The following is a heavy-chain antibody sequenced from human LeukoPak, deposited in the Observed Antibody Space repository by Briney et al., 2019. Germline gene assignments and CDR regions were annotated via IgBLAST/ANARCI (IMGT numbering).Heavy chain of an antibody. CDR2: INHSGST. CDR3: ARSDLGIYSRLFDY. Sequence: SETLSLTCAVYGGSFSGYYWSWIRQPPGKGLEWIGEINHSGSTNYNPSLKSRVTISVDTSKNQFSLKLSSVTAADTAVYYCARSDLGIYSRLFDYWGQGTLVTVSS. V-gene: IGHV4-34*01. J-gene: IGHJ4*02. CDR1: GGSFSGYY. D-gene: IGHD6-13*01.